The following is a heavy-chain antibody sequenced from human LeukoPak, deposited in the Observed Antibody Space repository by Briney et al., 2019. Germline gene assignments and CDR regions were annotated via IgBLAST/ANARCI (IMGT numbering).Heavy chain of an antibody. D-gene: IGHD4-11*01. CDR3: ARGLYDYSEVGYFDY. J-gene: IGHJ4*02. CDR1: GGSISSGDYY. V-gene: IGHV4-30-4*01. CDR2: IYYSGST. Sequence: SETLSLTCTVSGGSISSGDYYWSWIRQPPGKGVEWIGYIYYSGSTYYNPSLKSRVTISVDTSKNQFSLKLSSVTAADTAVYYCARGLYDYSEVGYFDYWGQGTLVTVSS.